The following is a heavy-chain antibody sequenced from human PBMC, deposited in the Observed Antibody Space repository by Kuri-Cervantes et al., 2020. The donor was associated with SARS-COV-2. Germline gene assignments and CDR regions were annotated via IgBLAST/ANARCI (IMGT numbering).Heavy chain of an antibody. CDR2: IYHSGST. CDR3: ARFGRVRGYSYGQTAYYFDY. CDR1: GYSISSGYY. D-gene: IGHD5-18*01. J-gene: IGHJ4*02. V-gene: IGHV4-38-2*01. Sequence: SETLSLTCAVSGYSISSGYYWGWIRQPPGKGLEWIGSIYHSGSTYYNPSLKSRVTISVDTSKNQFSLKLSSVTAADTAVYYGARFGRVRGYSYGQTAYYFDYWGQGTLVTVSS.